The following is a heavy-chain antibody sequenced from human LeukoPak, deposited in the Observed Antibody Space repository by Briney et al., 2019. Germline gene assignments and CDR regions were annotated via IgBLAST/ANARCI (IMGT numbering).Heavy chain of an antibody. V-gene: IGHV4-4*07. J-gene: IGHJ6*03. CDR3: ARGPNGMSYSSGWYGSYYYYYYMDV. CDR2: IYTSGST. D-gene: IGHD6-19*01. Sequence: PSETLSLTCTVSGGSISSYYWSWIRQPAGKGLEWIGRIYTSGSTNYNPSLKSRVTISVAKSKHQFSLKLSSVTAADTAVYYCARGPNGMSYSSGWYGSYYYYYYMDVWGKGTTVTVSS. CDR1: GGSISSYY.